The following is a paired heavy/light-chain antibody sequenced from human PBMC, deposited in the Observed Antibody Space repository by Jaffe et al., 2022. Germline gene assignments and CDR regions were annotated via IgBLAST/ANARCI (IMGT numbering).Light chain of an antibody. CDR1: STDVGSYNL. CDR3: CSYAGSNTFVV. V-gene: IGLV2-23*02. CDR2: EVS. J-gene: IGLJ2*01. Sequence: QSALTQPASVSGSPGQSITVSCTGTSTDVGSYNLVSWYQQHPGKAPKLLIYEVSERPSGVSNRFSGSKSGNTASLTISGLQAEDEAYYYCCSYAGSNTFVVFGGGTKLTVL.
Heavy chain of an antibody. CDR2: IYNSGST. V-gene: IGHV4-61*02. CDR1: GGSISSSSYY. D-gene: IGHD3-9*01. CDR3: ARDIQYYDILSGYRTRAFDI. J-gene: IGHJ3*02. Sequence: QVQLQESGPGLVKPSQTLSLTCTVSGGSISSSSYYWIWIRQPAGKGLEWIGRIYNSGSTNYNPSLKSRVTISVDTSKNQFSLKLSSVTAADTAVYYCARDIQYYDILSGYRTRAFDIWGQGIMVTVSS.